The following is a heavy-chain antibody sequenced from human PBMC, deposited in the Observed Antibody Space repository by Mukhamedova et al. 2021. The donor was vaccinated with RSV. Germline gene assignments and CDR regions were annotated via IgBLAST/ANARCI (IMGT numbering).Heavy chain of an antibody. Sequence: ISDSGGSTNYADSVKGRFTISRNSSKNTLYLQINSREPEDTAINYGPKSTCSMAGCYGGYFNYGGRGTRVTASS. CDR3: PKSTCSMAGCYGGYFNY. J-gene: IGHJ4*02. D-gene: IGHD2-2*01. V-gene: IGHV3-23*01. CDR2: ISDSGGST.